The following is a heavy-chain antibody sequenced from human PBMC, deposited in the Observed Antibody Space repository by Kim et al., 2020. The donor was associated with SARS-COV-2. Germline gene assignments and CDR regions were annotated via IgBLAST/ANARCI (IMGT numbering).Heavy chain of an antibody. CDR3: ARESPGTTPYYYYGMDV. CDR1: GYTFTSYG. Sequence: ASVKVSCKASGYTFTSYGISWVRQAPGQGLEWMGWISAYNGNTNYAQKLQGRVTMTTDTSTSTAYMELRSLRSDDTAVYYCARESPGTTPYYYYGMDVWGQGTTVTVSS. D-gene: IGHD3-10*01. J-gene: IGHJ6*02. CDR2: ISAYNGNT. V-gene: IGHV1-18*04.